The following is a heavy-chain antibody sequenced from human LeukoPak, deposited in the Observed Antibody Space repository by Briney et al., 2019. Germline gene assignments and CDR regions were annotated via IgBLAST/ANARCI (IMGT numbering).Heavy chain of an antibody. Sequence: GGSLRLSCAASGFNFDDYAMHWVRQAPGKGLEWVSLISGDGDSTYYADSVQGRFTISRDNSKNSLYLQMNSLRTEDTALYYCAKVVRGGVAIDYWGQGTLVTVSS. J-gene: IGHJ4*02. CDR3: AKVVRGGVAIDY. CDR1: GFNFDDYA. V-gene: IGHV3-43*02. D-gene: IGHD3-16*01. CDR2: ISGDGDST.